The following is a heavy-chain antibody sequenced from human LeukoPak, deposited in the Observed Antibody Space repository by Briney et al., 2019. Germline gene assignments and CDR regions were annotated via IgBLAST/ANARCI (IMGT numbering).Heavy chain of an antibody. Sequence: SGGSLRLSCAASGIDFRASGMHWVRQAPGMVLEWVTFIQTDGRDKYYAASVAGRFTISRDNSKNTVYLNMNNLRPDDTALYYCAREGGTVVIGRFDYWGQGTLVTVSS. J-gene: IGHJ4*02. D-gene: IGHD2-2*01. CDR2: IQTDGRDK. V-gene: IGHV3-30*02. CDR3: AREGGTVVIGRFDY. CDR1: GIDFRASG.